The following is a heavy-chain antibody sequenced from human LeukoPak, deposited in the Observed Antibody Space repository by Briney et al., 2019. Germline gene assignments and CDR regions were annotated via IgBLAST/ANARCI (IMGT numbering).Heavy chain of an antibody. CDR3: ARDSTIFGVVRAFDI. Sequence: SETLSLTCTVSGGSISSGGYYWSWIRQHPGKGLEWIGYIYYSGSTYYNPSLKSRVTISVDTCKNRFSLKLSSVTAADTAVYYCARDSTIFGVVRAFDIWGQGTMVTVSS. CDR2: IYYSGST. D-gene: IGHD3-3*01. J-gene: IGHJ3*02. V-gene: IGHV4-31*03. CDR1: GGSISSGGYY.